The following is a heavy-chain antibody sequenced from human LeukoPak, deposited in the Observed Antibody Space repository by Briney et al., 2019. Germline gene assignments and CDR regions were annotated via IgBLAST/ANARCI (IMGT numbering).Heavy chain of an antibody. CDR2: ISGSGGST. D-gene: IGHD6-19*01. CDR3: ADSSGWITTFDY. V-gene: IGHV3-23*01. J-gene: IGHJ4*02. Sequence: PGGSLRLSCAAPGFTFSSYAMSWVRQAPGKGLEWVSAISGSGGSTYYADSVKGRFTISRDNSKNTLYLQMNSLRAEDTAVYYCADSSGWITTFDYWGQGTLVTVSS. CDR1: GFTFSSYA.